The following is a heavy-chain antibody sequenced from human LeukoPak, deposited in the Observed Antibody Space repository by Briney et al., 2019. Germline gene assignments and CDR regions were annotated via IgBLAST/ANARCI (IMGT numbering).Heavy chain of an antibody. D-gene: IGHD3-16*01. CDR2: INHSGST. CDR1: GGSFSGYY. Sequence: SETLSLTCAVYGGSFSGYYWSWTRQPPGKGLEWIGEINHSGSTNYNPSLKSRVTISVDTSKNQFSLKLSSVTAADTAVYYCARGPQYYDYVWGSYTRSYYFDYWGQGTLVTVSS. V-gene: IGHV4-34*01. J-gene: IGHJ4*02. CDR3: ARGPQYYDYVWGSYTRSYYFDY.